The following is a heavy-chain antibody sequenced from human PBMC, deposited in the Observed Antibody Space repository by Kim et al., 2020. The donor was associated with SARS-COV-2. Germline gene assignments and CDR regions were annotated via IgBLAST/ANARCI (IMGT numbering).Heavy chain of an antibody. J-gene: IGHJ4*02. Sequence: SETLSLTCTVSGGSISSTSYYWGWIRQPPGKGLEWIATIYFSGRTFYNPSLKSRVTISVDTSKDQFSLNLRSVTTVDTAVYYCARVGYRNGYSTYVDYWGQGTLVSVSS. CDR3: ARVGYRNGYSTYVDY. CDR1: GGSISSTSYY. V-gene: IGHV4-39*01. CDR2: IYFSGRT. D-gene: IGHD5-18*01.